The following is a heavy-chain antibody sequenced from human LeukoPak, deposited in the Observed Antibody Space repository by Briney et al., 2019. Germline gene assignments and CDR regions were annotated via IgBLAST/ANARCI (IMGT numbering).Heavy chain of an antibody. J-gene: IGHJ4*02. CDR2: IYTSGGT. V-gene: IGHV4-4*07. D-gene: IGHD6-19*01. Sequence: SETLSLTCTVSGGSISSYYWSWIRQPAGKGLEWIGRIYTSGGTNYNPSLKSRVTMSVDTSKNQFSLWLTSVSAADTGVYYCATPTRGGIAVTGTFGHWGQGTQVTVSS. CDR3: ATPTRGGIAVTGTFGH. CDR1: GGSISSYY.